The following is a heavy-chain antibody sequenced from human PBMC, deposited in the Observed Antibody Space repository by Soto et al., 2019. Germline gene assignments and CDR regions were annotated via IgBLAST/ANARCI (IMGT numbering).Heavy chain of an antibody. J-gene: IGHJ5*02. D-gene: IGHD2-2*01. CDR3: ARDDGGCSSTSCYLSVWFDP. Sequence: GASVKVSCKASGYTFTSHGVSWLRQAPGQGLEWLGWISTYSGIRNYARKFQDRVTMGSDTSTSTAYMELRSLRSDDTAVYYCARDDGGCSSTSCYLSVWFDPWGQGTLVTVSS. CDR1: GYTFTSHG. V-gene: IGHV1-18*01. CDR2: ISTYSGIR.